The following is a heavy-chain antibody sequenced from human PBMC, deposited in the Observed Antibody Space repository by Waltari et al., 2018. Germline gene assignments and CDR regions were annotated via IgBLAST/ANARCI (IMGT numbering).Heavy chain of an antibody. Sequence: EVQLLESGGGLVQPGGSLRLSCAASGFTFSSYAMSWVRQAPGKGLEWVSAISGGGGSTYYADSVKCRFTISRDNSKNTLYLQMNSLRAEDTAVYYCAKDSVPYMEWELTIGYWGQGTLVTVSS. J-gene: IGHJ4*02. CDR1: GFTFSSYA. D-gene: IGHD1-26*01. CDR3: AKDSVPYMEWELTIGY. V-gene: IGHV3-23*01. CDR2: ISGGGGST.